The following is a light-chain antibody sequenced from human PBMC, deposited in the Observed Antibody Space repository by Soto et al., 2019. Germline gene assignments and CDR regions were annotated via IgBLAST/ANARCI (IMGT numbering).Light chain of an antibody. J-gene: IGKJ5*01. V-gene: IGKV4-1*01. CDR1: QSVLYSSNNKNY. CDR3: QQYYTPPIT. Sequence: DRERVHFPEALAVSKNERATINCKSSQSVLYSSNNKNYLAWYQQKPRQPPKLLIYWASTRESGVPDRFSGSGSGTDFTLTISSLQAEDVAVYYCQQYYTPPITFGQGTRLEI. CDR2: WAS.